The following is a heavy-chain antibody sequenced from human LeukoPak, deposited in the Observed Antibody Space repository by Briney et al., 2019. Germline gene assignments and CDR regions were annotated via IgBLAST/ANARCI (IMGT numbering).Heavy chain of an antibody. CDR1: GGSISTYY. J-gene: IGHJ5*02. D-gene: IGHD1-1*01. CDR2: ISYSGGT. Sequence: SETLSLTCSVSGGSISTYYWNYIRQSPGKGLEWIGYISYSGGTNYNPSLKSRVTISVDTSKNQFSLNLTSVTAADTAVYYCARVSVEDWNVSWGQGTLVTVSS. CDR3: ARVSVEDWNVS. V-gene: IGHV4-59*01.